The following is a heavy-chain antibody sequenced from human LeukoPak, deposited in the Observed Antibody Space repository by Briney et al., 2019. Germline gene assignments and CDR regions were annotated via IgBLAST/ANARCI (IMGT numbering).Heavy chain of an antibody. CDR1: GGSISSYY. CDR3: ARDIVGTYGMDV. V-gene: IGHV4-59*01. D-gene: IGHD2-15*01. CDR2: IYYSGST. Sequence: SETLSLTCTVSGGSISSYYWSWIRQPAGKGLEWIGHIYYSGSTNYSPSLNSRVTISLDTSKNQFSLEMRSVTAADTAVYYCARDIVGTYGMDVWGQGTSVTVSS. J-gene: IGHJ6*02.